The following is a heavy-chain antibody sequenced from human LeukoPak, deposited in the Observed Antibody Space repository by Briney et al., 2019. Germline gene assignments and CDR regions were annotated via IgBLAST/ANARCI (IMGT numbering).Heavy chain of an antibody. V-gene: IGHV3-23*01. J-gene: IGHJ4*02. CDR3: AKGFTPYYDRSGSLSRFY. D-gene: IGHD3-22*01. CDR1: GFTFSSYA. Sequence: GGSLRLSCAASGFTFSSYAMSWVRQAPGKGLEWVSAISGSGGSTYYADSVKGRFTISRDNSKNTLYLQMNSLRAEDTAVYYCAKGFTPYYDRSGSLSRFYWGQGTLVTVSS. CDR2: ISGSGGST.